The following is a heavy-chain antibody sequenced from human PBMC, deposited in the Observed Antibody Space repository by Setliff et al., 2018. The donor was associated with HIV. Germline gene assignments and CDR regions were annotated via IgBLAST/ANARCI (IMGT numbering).Heavy chain of an antibody. CDR3: ARRKSGSSYRFFNY. D-gene: IGHD3-16*02. J-gene: IGHJ4*02. CDR2: ISASGSS. CDR1: GPPIGIGSYY. V-gene: IGHV4-61*09. Sequence: PSETLSLTCTVSGPPIGIGSYYWTWIRQPAGRGLEWIGHISASGSSKFNPTLQSRVTLSVDPSNNQFSLNLTSVTAADTAVYYCARRKSGSSYRFFNYWGLGSRVTVSS.